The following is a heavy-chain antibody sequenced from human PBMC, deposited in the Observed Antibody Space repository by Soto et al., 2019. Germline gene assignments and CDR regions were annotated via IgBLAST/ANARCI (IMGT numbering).Heavy chain of an antibody. J-gene: IGHJ6*02. Sequence: PGGSLRLSCATSGFTFSNYWMSWVRQAPGKGLEWVANIKQDESEKYYVDSVKGRFTISRDNAKNSLYLQMNSLRAEDTALYYCAKDISLVGPDLYYYYGMDVWGQGTTVTVSS. V-gene: IGHV3-7*03. CDR3: AKDISLVGPDLYYYYGMDV. D-gene: IGHD3-16*02. CDR2: IKQDESEK. CDR1: GFTFSNYW.